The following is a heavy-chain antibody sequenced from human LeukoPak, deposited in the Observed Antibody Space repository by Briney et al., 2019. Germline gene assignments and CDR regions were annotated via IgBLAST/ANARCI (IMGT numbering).Heavy chain of an antibody. CDR2: INPNSGGT. CDR3: ATDRLCSGGSCYLV. J-gene: IGHJ4*02. Sequence: ASVKVSCKASGYTFTGYYMHWVRQAPGQGLEWMGWINPNSGGTNYAQKFQGRVTMTRDTSISTAYMELSRLRSDDTAVYYCATDRLCSGGSCYLVWGQGTLVTVSS. D-gene: IGHD2-15*01. V-gene: IGHV1-2*02. CDR1: GYTFTGYY.